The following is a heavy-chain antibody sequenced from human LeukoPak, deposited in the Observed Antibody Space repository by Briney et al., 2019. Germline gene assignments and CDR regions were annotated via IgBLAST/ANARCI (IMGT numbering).Heavy chain of an antibody. Sequence: VGSLRLSCAPSGFTFSSYAMHWVRQAPGKGLEYVSAISSNVGSTYYANSVKGRFTISRDNSKNTLYLQMGSLRAEDMAVYYCARDGVAGPAPAYSMDVWGKGTTVTVSS. V-gene: IGHV3-64*01. CDR2: ISSNVGST. D-gene: IGHD6-19*01. CDR3: ARDGVAGPAPAYSMDV. J-gene: IGHJ6*03. CDR1: GFTFSSYA.